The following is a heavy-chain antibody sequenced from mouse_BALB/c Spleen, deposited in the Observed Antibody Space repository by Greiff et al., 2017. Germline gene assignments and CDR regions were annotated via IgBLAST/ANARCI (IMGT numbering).Heavy chain of an antibody. CDR2: ISYSGST. CDR1: GYSITSDYA. CDR3: ARFGNPAMDY. D-gene: IGHD2-1*01. V-gene: IGHV3-2*02. J-gene: IGHJ4*01. Sequence: EVKLMESGPGLVKPSQSLSLTCTVTGYSITSDYAWNWIRQFPGNKLEWMGYISYSGSTSYNPSLKSRISITRDTSKNQFFLQLNSVTTEDTATYYCARFGNPAMDYWGQGTSVTVSS.